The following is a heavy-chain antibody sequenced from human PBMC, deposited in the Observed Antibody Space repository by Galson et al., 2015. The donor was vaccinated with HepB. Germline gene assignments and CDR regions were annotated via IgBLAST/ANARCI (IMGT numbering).Heavy chain of an antibody. J-gene: IGHJ4*02. Sequence: SETLSLTCTVSGGSISSSSYYWGWIRQPPGKGLEWIGSIYYSGSTYYNPSLKSRVTISVDTSKNQFSLKLSSVTAADTAVYYCARELVGALHYWGQGTLVTVSS. CDR1: GGSISSSSYY. D-gene: IGHD1-26*01. CDR2: IYYSGST. V-gene: IGHV4-39*07. CDR3: ARELVGALHY.